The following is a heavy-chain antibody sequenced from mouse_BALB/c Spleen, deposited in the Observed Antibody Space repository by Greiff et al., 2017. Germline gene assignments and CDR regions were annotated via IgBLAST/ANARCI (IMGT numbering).Heavy chain of an antibody. CDR2: IDPENGNT. J-gene: IGHJ3*01. D-gene: IGHD1-1*01. Sequence: EVQLQQSGAELVRPGALVKLSCKASGFNIKDYYMHWVKQRPEQGLEWIGWIDPENGNTIYDPKFQGKASITADTSSNTAYLQLSSLTSEDTAVYYCARPLRITTVAAYWGQGTLVTVSA. V-gene: IGHV14-1*02. CDR1: GFNIKDYY. CDR3: ARPLRITTVAAY.